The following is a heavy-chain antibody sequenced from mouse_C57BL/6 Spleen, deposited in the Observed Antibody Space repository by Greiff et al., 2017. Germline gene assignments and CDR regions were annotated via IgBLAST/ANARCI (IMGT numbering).Heavy chain of an antibody. D-gene: IGHD1-1*01. V-gene: IGHV1-64*01. CDR1: GYTFTSYW. CDR3: ARGTTELGYYAMDY. Sequence: QVQLQQPGAELVKPGASVKLSCKASGYTFTSYWMHWVKQRPGQGLEWIGMIHPNSGSTNYNEKFKSKATLTVDKSSSTAYMQLSSLTSEDSAVYYCARGTTELGYYAMDYWGQGTSVTVSS. CDR2: IHPNSGST. J-gene: IGHJ4*01.